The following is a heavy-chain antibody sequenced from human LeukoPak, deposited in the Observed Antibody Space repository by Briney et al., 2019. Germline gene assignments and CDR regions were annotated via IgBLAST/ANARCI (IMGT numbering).Heavy chain of an antibody. CDR2: IVSDGSST. Sequence: GGSLRLSCAASGFTFSSYWMNWVRQAPGKGLVWVSRIVSDGSSTTYADSVKGRFCISRDNAKNTLYLQMNSLRVEDTAVYYCARGRPHGNDYWGQGTLVTVSS. CDR1: GFTFSSYW. D-gene: IGHD4-23*01. V-gene: IGHV3-74*01. J-gene: IGHJ4*02. CDR3: ARGRPHGNDY.